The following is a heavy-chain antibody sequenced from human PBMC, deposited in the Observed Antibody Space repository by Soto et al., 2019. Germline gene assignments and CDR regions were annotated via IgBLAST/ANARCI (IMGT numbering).Heavy chain of an antibody. CDR3: ARESDIPGLVYSSDYYGMDV. V-gene: IGHV3-33*01. J-gene: IGHJ6*01. CDR1: GLTFSRYG. Sequence: QVQLVESGGGVVQPGRSLRLSCAASGLTFSRYGMHWVRQAPGKGLEWVAIIWYDGSNKYYADSVKGRFTISRDNSKNTVYMQMNSLRADDTAVYYCARESDIPGLVYSSDYYGMDVWGQGTTVTVSS. CDR2: IWYDGSNK. D-gene: IGHD3-22*01.